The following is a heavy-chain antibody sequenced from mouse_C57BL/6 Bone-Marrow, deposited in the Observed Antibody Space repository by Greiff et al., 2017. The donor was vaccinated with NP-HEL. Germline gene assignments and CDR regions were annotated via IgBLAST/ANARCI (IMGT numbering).Heavy chain of an antibody. D-gene: IGHD1-1*01. J-gene: IGHJ2*01. CDR1: GYTFTSYW. V-gene: IGHV1-5*01. CDR2: IYPGNSDT. Sequence: VQLQQSGTVLARPGASVKMSCKTSGYTFTSYWMHWVKQRPGQGLEWIGAIYPGNSDTSYNQKFKGKAKLTAVTSASTAYMELRSLTNEDSAVYSCTRPPVTTLVTNWKFYSFAYGAKAPLSQSPQ. CDR3: TRPPVTTLVTNWKFYSFAY.